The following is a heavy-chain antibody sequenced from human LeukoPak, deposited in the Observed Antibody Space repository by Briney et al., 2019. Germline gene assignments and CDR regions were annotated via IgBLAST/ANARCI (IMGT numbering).Heavy chain of an antibody. V-gene: IGHV3-64*01. D-gene: IGHD3-10*01. Sequence: PGGSLRLSCAASGFTFSSYAMHWVRQAPGKGLEYVSAISSNGGSTYYANSEKGRFTISRDNSKNTLYLQMGSLRGEDMAVYNCARDAGGQVAAYYFDYWGQGTLVTVSS. J-gene: IGHJ4*02. CDR2: ISSNGGST. CDR1: GFTFSSYA. CDR3: ARDAGGQVAAYYFDY.